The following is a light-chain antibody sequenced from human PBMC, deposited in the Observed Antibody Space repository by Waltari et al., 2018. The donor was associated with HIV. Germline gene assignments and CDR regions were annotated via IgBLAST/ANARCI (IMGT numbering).Light chain of an antibody. CDR1: QSLLDSVDGNTY. V-gene: IGKV2-40*01. CDR3: RQHIELPST. CDR2: LVS. J-gene: IGKJ1*01. Sequence: DIVMTQTPLSLPVTPGEPASISCRSSQSLLDSVDGNTYLDWYLQKPGQSPQLLIYLVSYRASGVPDRFSGSGSGTDFRLKISRVEAEDVGVYYCRQHIELPSTFGPGTKVEIK.